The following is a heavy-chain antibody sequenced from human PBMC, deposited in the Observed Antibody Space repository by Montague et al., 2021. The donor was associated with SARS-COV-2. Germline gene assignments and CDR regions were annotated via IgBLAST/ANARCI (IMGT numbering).Heavy chain of an antibody. V-gene: IGHV2-70*11. J-gene: IGHJ5*02. Sequence: PALVKPTQTLTLTCTFSGFSLSTSGMCVSWIRQPPGKALEWLARIDWDDDKYYSTSLKTRLTISKDTSKNQVVLTMTNMDPVDTATYYCARILVAVAGSPLDPWGQGTLVTVSS. CDR1: GFSLSTSGMC. D-gene: IGHD6-13*01. CDR2: IDWDDDK. CDR3: ARILVAVAGSPLDP.